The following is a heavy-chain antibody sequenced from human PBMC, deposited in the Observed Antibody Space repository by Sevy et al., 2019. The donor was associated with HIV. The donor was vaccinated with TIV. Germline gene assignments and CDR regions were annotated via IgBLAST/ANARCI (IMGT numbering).Heavy chain of an antibody. D-gene: IGHD6-13*01. CDR3: TTVAAAGQYDY. CDR2: IKSIPDGGTT. J-gene: IGHJ4*02. V-gene: IGHV3-15*01. CDR1: GFSFTNAW. Sequence: GGSLRLSCAASGFSFTNAWMSWVRQAPGKGLEWVDRIKSIPDGGTTDYPAPVKGRFTISRDDSKNTLFLQMNSLKIEETGVYYCTTVAAAGQYDYWGQGTLVTVSS.